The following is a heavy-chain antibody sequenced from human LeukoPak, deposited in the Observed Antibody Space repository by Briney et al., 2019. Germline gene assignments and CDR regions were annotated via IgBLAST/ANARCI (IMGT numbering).Heavy chain of an antibody. CDR3: AKERQEGTTLFDY. CDR2: ISSDASIT. D-gene: IGHD1-7*01. CDR1: GFTFNSYS. Sequence: PGGSLRLSCAASGFTFNSYSMHWVRQAPGKGLEWVAVISSDASITYYADSVKGRFTVSRDSSKDTLYLQMNSLRGEDTAVYYCAKERQEGTTLFDYWGQGSLVTVSS. J-gene: IGHJ4*02. V-gene: IGHV3-30*04.